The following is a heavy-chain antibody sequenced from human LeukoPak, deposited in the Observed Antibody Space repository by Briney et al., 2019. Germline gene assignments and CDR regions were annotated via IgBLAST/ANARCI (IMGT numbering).Heavy chain of an antibody. Sequence: GGSLRLSCAASGFTVSSNYMSWVRQAPGKGLEWVSVIYSCGSTYYADSVKGRFTISRDNSKNTLYLQMNSLRAEDTAVYYCAKMRAASYYFDYWGQGTLVTVSS. CDR2: IYSCGST. D-gene: IGHD6-6*01. J-gene: IGHJ4*02. CDR1: GFTVSSNY. V-gene: IGHV3-53*01. CDR3: AKMRAASYYFDY.